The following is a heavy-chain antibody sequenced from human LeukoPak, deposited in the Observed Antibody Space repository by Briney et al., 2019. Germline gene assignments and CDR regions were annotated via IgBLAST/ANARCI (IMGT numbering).Heavy chain of an antibody. CDR2: ISDDGRHN. CDR1: GFTFSSYA. J-gene: IGHJ4*02. Sequence: GRSLRLSCAASGFTFSSYAMNWVRQAAGKGLEWVAVISDDGRHNYYADSVKGRFTISRDNSKSTLYLQMNSLRDDDSAAYFCARVYLERLTAGYFDHWGQGTQVTVSP. D-gene: IGHD2-8*01. V-gene: IGHV3-30*04. CDR3: ARVYLERLTAGYFDH.